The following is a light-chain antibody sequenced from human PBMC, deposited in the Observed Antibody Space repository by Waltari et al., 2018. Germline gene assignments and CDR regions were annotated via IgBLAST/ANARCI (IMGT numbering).Light chain of an antibody. J-gene: IGLJ1*01. CDR1: ISDIGLFKV. CDR2: EGK. V-gene: IGLV2-23*01. CDR3: CSFTSSSTYV. Sequence: QSALTQPASVSASPGQSITVSCSGSISDIGLFKVVSWFQQYPGKPPRLIIYEGKKRPPGISDRFSATKSGNVASLTISGLQAYDEADYYCCSFTSSSTYVFGSGTTVTVL.